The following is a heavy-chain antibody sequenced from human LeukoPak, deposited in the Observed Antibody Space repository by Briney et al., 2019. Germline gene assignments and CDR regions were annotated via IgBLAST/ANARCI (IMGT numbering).Heavy chain of an antibody. CDR3: TTLPWEAGRDC. CDR2: ISSSGGGT. V-gene: IGHV3-23*01. CDR1: GFTFSSYA. Sequence: GGSLRLSCAASGFTFSSYAMSWVRQAPGKGLEWVSAISSSGGGTYHADSVKGRFTISRDNSRSALYLQMNSLRGEDTAVYYCTTLPWEAGRDCWGQGTLVTVSS. J-gene: IGHJ4*02. D-gene: IGHD6-19*01.